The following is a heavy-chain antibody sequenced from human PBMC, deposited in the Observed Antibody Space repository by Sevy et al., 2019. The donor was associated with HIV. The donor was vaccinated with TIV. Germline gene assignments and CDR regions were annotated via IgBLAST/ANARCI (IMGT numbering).Heavy chain of an antibody. D-gene: IGHD3-10*01. V-gene: IGHV3-7*01. J-gene: IGHJ6*02. CDR1: GFTFRNFW. CDR3: AKSYFGSGTSYGMDL. CDR2: IRQDGSEK. Sequence: GGSLRLSCAVSGFTFRNFWMSWVRQAPGKGLEWVANIRQDGSEKYYVDSVRGRFTISRDKAKNSLFLKLNSLRADETAIYYCAKSYFGSGTSYGMDLWGRGTTVTVSS.